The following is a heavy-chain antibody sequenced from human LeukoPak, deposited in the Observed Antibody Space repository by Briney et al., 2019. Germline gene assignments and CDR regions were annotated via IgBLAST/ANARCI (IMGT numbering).Heavy chain of an antibody. CDR2: IYSGGST. CDR3: ARELGDSSGYYDY. Sequence: PGGSLRLSCTASGFTVSSNHMSWVRQAPGKGLECVSFIYSGGSTYYADSVKGRFTISRDNSKNKLYLQMNSLRAEDTAVYYCARELGDSSGYYDYWGQGTLVTVSS. J-gene: IGHJ4*02. V-gene: IGHV3-66*01. D-gene: IGHD3-22*01. CDR1: GFTVSSNH.